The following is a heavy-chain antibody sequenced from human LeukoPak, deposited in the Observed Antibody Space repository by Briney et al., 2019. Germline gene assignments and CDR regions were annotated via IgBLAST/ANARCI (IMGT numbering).Heavy chain of an antibody. D-gene: IGHD2-2*01. V-gene: IGHV3-9*01. CDR3: ARSSGYCSSTSCYGSYWYFDL. J-gene: IGHJ2*01. Sequence: GGSLRLSCAASGFTFDDYAMHWVRQAPGKGLEWVSGISWNSGSIGYADSVKGRFTISRDNAKNSLYLQMNSLRAEDTAVYYCARSSGYCSSTSCYGSYWYFDLWGRGTLVTVSS. CDR1: GFTFDDYA. CDR2: ISWNSGSI.